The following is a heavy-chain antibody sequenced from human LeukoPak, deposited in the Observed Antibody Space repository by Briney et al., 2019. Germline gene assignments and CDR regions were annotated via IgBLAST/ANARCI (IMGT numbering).Heavy chain of an antibody. D-gene: IGHD2-21*02. CDR2: ISAYNGNT. J-gene: IGHJ4*02. V-gene: IGHV1-18*01. CDR1: GYTFTSYG. Sequence: ASVTVSCKASGYTFTSYGISWVRQAPGQGLEWMGWISAYNGNTNYAQKLQGRVTMTTDTSTSTAYMELRSLRSDDTAVYYCARVLGCGGDCYYFDYWGQGTLVTVSS. CDR3: ARVLGCGGDCYYFDY.